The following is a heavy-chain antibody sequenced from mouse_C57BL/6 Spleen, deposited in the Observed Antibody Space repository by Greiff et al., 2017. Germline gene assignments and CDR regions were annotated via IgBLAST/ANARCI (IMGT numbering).Heavy chain of an antibody. J-gene: IGHJ4*01. CDR2: IGPGSGST. CDR3: ERGGPLNWDDAMDY. V-gene: IGHV1-77*01. CDR1: GYTFTDYY. D-gene: IGHD4-1*01. Sequence: VQLQQSGAELVKPGASVKISCKASGYTFTDYYINWVKQRPGQGLEWIGKIGPGSGSTYYNEKFKGKATLTAAKSSSTAYMQLSSLTSEDSAVYFCERGGPLNWDDAMDYWGQGTSVTVSS.